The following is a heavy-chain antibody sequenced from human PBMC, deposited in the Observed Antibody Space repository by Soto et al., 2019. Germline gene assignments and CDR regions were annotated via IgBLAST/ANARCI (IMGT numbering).Heavy chain of an antibody. D-gene: IGHD3-16*01. CDR1: GFTFNNYG. CDR3: GGRACYHGTIGKMKLHR. CDR2: IWHDGSNK. V-gene: IGHV3-33*03. J-gene: IGHJ6*02. Sequence: PGGSLRLSCAASGFTFNNYGMHWVRQAPGKGLEWVAGIWHDGSNKYYTDSVKGRFTISRDNSKNMLYLQMNSLRAEDTAVYHCGGRACYHGTIGKMKLHRRGQAMTVTLSS.